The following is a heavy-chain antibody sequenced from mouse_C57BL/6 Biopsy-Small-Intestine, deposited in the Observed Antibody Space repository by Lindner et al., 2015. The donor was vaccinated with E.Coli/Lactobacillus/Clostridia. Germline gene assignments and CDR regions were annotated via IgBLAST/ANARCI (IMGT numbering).Heavy chain of an antibody. Sequence: SVKVSCKASGYTFTNYGISWVRQAPGQGLEWMGWINTFNGNTNYAHKLQGRVTMTRDTSTTTAYMELRNLKSDDTAVYYCARGIDTRIITLGWFDTWGHGTVVTVSS. V-gene: IGHV1-50*01. CDR2: INTFNGNT. CDR3: ARGIDTRIITLGWFDT. CDR1: GYTFTNYG. J-gene: IGHJ4*01. D-gene: IGHD1-1*01.